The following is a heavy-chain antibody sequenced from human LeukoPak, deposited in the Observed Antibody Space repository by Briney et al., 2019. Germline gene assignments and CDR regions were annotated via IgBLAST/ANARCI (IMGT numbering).Heavy chain of an antibody. CDR3: VKGSAAARPYYFEY. CDR1: GFTFSSSA. CDR2: IGGSGGDT. Sequence: GGSLRLSCVASGFTFSSSAMSWVRQAPGEGLQWVSAIGGSGGDTYYADSVKGRFTISRDNSKNTLFLQMSSLRAEDTAIYYCVKGSAAARPYYFEYWGQGTLVTVSS. D-gene: IGHD6-6*01. J-gene: IGHJ4*02. V-gene: IGHV3-23*01.